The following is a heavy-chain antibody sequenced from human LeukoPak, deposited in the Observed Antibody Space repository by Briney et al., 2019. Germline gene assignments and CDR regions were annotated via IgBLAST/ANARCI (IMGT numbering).Heavy chain of an antibody. D-gene: IGHD6-13*01. V-gene: IGHV1-8*03. J-gene: IGHJ6*03. Sequence: GASVKVSCKASGYTFTGYYMHWVRQAPGQGLEWMGWINPNSGNTGYAQKFQGRVTITRNTSISTAYMELSSLRSEDTAVYYCARGPGVYSSSWFGYYYYYMDVWGKGTTVTVSS. CDR1: GYTFTGYY. CDR3: ARGPGVYSSSWFGYYYYYMDV. CDR2: INPNSGNT.